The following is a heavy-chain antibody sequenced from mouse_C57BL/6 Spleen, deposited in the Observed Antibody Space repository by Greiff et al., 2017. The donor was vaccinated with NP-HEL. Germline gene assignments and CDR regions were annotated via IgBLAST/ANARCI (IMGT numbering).Heavy chain of an antibody. CDR1: GFTFSSYT. J-gene: IGHJ3*01. Sequence: LLDSGGGLVKPGGSLKLSCAASGFTFSSYTMSWVRQTPEKRLEWVATISGGGGNTYYPDSVKGRFTISRDNAKNTLYLQMSSLRSEDTALYYCARPLRLRAWFAYWGQGTLVTVSA. V-gene: IGHV5-9*01. CDR2: ISGGGGNT. D-gene: IGHD3-2*02. CDR3: ARPLRLRAWFAY.